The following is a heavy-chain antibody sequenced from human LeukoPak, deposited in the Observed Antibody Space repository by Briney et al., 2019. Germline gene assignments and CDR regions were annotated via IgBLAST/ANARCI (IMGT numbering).Heavy chain of an antibody. Sequence: PGRSLRLSCAASGFTFSSYGMHWVRQAPGKGLEWVAVIWYDGSNKYYADSVKGRFTISRDNSKNTLYLQMNSLRAEDTAVYYCARDSSGWYPNEYYFDYWGQGTLVTVSS. V-gene: IGHV3-33*01. CDR2: IWYDGSNK. D-gene: IGHD6-19*01. CDR1: GFTFSSYG. CDR3: ARDSSGWYPNEYYFDY. J-gene: IGHJ4*02.